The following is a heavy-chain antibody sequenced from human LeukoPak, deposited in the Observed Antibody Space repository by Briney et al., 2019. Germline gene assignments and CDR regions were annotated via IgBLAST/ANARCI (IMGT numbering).Heavy chain of an antibody. V-gene: IGHV3-23*01. D-gene: IGHD3-22*01. J-gene: IGHJ4*02. CDR3: AKRGVVIRVIRVGFHKEAYYFDS. Sequence: PGGSLRLSCAVSGITLSNYGMSWVRQAPGKGLEWVAGISDSGGRTNYADSVKGRFTISRDNPKNTLYLQMNSLRPGDTAVSFCAKRGVVIRVIRVGFHKEAYYFDSWGQGALVTVSS. CDR2: ISDSGGRT. CDR1: GITLSNYG.